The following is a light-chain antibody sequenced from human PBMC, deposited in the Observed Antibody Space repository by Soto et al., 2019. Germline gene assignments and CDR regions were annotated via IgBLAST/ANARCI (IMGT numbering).Light chain of an antibody. Sequence: EIVLTQSPGTLSLSPGERATLSCRASQSVSSSYLAWYQQKPGQAPRLLISGASSRATGIPDRFSGSGSGTDFTLTISRLEPEDFAVYYCQQTFRTPHTFGQGTKLDIE. CDR1: QSVSSSY. V-gene: IGKV3-20*01. CDR3: QQTFRTPHT. J-gene: IGKJ2*01. CDR2: GAS.